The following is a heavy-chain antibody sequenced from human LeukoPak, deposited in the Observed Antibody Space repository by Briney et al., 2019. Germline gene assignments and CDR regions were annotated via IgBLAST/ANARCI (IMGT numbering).Heavy chain of an antibody. CDR3: ARAAAAGRGEGWFDP. CDR1: GFTFSNYA. Sequence: GSLRLSCAASGFTFSNYAMHWVRQAPGKGLEWVAVIWYDGSNKYYADSVKGRFTISRDNSKNTLYLQMNSLKAADTAVYYCARAAAAGRGEGWFDPWGQGTLVTVSS. CDR2: IWYDGSNK. D-gene: IGHD6-13*01. V-gene: IGHV3-33*01. J-gene: IGHJ5*02.